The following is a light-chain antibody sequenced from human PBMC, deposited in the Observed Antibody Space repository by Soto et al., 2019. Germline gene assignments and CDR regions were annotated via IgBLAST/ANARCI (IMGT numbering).Light chain of an antibody. V-gene: IGLV1-44*01. CDR2: SNN. CDR3: AAWDDSLNGPV. CDR1: SSNNGSNP. Sequence: QSVLTQPHSAYGNPGQRVTLSCSGSSSNNGSNPVNWYHQLPGTAPKLLIYSNNQRPSGVPDRFSGSKSGTSASLAISGLQSEDEADYYCAAWDDSLNGPVFGGGTKLTVL. J-gene: IGLJ2*01.